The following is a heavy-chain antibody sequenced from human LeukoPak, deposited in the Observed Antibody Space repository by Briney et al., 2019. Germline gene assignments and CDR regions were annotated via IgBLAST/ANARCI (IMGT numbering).Heavy chain of an antibody. CDR1: GGSISSAGYY. Sequence: SETLSLTCTVSGGSISSAGYYWSWLRQHPWKGLEWIGYIYDSGSTYYNPSLKSRVTISVDTSKNQFSLKLSSVTAADTAVYSCASTKNFPSPFDYWGQGTLVTVSS. CDR3: ASTKNFPSPFDY. V-gene: IGHV4-31*03. D-gene: IGHD2/OR15-2a*01. J-gene: IGHJ4*02. CDR2: IYDSGST.